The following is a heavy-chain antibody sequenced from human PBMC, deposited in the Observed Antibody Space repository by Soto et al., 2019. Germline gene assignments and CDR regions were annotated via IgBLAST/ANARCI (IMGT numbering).Heavy chain of an antibody. Sequence: QVQLVESGGGVVQPGRSLRLSCAGSGFTFSTYGMHCVRQPPGKGLEWVAVISSDGKSEHYADPVKGRFSISRDNSKNTLSLQMNSLRVEDTAVYYCAKTITTYSGDSRGRGALVDYWGQGTLVTVSS. D-gene: IGHD3-22*01. V-gene: IGHV3-30*18. J-gene: IGHJ4*02. CDR1: GFTFSTYG. CDR2: ISSDGKSE. CDR3: AKTITTYSGDSRGRGALVDY.